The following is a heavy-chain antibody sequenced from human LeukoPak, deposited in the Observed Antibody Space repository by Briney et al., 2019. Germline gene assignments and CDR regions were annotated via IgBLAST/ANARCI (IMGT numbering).Heavy chain of an antibody. D-gene: IGHD2-2*01. CDR1: GFSLSSFV. Sequence: GGSLTLXCAASGFSLSSFVMQWGRPAPGGERVWLAYVLYDGSDKYHAAYVKGRVTISRGKSKHTLYLRMSSVVAEDTAGYHCAKGSYSCTSRPCPQYYYFMDVWGKGTTVTVSS. J-gene: IGHJ6*03. CDR2: VLYDGSDK. V-gene: IGHV3-30*02. CDR3: AKGSYSCTSRPCPQYYYFMDV.